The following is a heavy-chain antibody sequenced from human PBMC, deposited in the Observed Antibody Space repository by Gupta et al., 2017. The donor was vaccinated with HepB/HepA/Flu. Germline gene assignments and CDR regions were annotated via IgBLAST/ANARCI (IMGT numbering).Heavy chain of an antibody. CDR2: IIPIFGTA. CDR1: GGTFSSYA. D-gene: IGHD2-15*01. CDR3: ARSAVYCSGGSCQGKTTAYYYYYMDV. Sequence: QVQLVQSGAEVKKPGSSVKVSCKASGGTFSSYAISWVRQAPGQGLEWMGGIIPIFGTANYAQKFQGRVTITADESTSTAYMELSSLRSEDTAVYYCARSAVYCSGGSCQGKTTAYYYYYMDVWGKGTTVTVSS. V-gene: IGHV1-69*01. J-gene: IGHJ6*03.